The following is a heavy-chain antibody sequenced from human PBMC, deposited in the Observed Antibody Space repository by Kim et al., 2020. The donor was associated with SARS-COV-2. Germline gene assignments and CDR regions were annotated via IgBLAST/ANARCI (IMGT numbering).Heavy chain of an antibody. J-gene: IGHJ4*02. V-gene: IGHV3-30*18. CDR1: GFTFSAYN. D-gene: IGHD5-18*01. CDR2: ILPDGNTK. Sequence: GGSLRLSCAASGFTFSAYNIHWVRQPPGKGLEWVALILPDGNTKYYAESVRGRFTISRDNSKNTLYLELNSLRAEDTAMYYCAKDNGYNNGHGLECWGQVTLVTVSS. CDR3: AKDNGYNNGHGLEC.